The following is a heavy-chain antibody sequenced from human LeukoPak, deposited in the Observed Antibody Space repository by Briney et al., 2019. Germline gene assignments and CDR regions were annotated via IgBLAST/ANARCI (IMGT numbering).Heavy chain of an antibody. CDR2: ISGSSSYI. CDR1: GFTFSSYS. D-gene: IGHD3-16*01. J-gene: IGHJ4*02. CDR3: ARGPFGLDGVLY. V-gene: IGHV3-21*01. Sequence: GGSLRLSCAASGFTFSSYSMNWVRQAPGKGLEWVSSISGSSSYIYYADSVKGRFTISRDNAKNSLYLQMNSLRAEDTAVYYCARGPFGLDGVLYWGQGTLVTVSS.